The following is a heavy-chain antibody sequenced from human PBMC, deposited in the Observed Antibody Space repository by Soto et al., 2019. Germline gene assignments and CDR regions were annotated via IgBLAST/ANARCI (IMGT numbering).Heavy chain of an antibody. CDR2: ISSSGSVI. CDR3: ARESSLDYYYGMDV. CDR1: GFTFDGYG. V-gene: IGHV3-48*03. J-gene: IGHJ6*02. Sequence: LRLSCAGSGFTFDGYGMNWVRQAPGKGLEWVSYISSSGSVIYYADSVKGRFTISRDNAKNSLYLQMNSLRAEDTALYYCARESSLDYYYGMDVWGQGTSVTVSS.